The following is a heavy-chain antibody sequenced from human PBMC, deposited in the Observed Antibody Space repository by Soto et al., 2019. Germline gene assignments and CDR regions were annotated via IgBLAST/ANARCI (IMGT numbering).Heavy chain of an antibody. CDR1: GFRFSDYD. Sequence: VQLVETGGVLIQRAGSLRLSCEASGFRFSDYDMNWVRQPSGKGLEWVSGIGTNADTHYSDAVKGRFTISRENDRNSLLLQMKSLKADDTAVYFCARGRPFRSDFYSDYWGQGTMVTVSS. CDR3: ARGRPFRSDFYSDY. D-gene: IGHD2-21*02. J-gene: IGHJ4*02. V-gene: IGHV3-13*01. CDR2: IGTNADT.